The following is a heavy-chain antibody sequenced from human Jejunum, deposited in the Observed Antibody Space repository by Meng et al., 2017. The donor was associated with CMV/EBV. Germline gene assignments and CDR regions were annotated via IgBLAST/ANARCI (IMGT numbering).Heavy chain of an antibody. Sequence: MSSASCYWGGVRQAPGKGLEWSGSFCYRESTYDNPSLKNRVSISVETSKNQFSLKLSSVTAADTAVYYCARHSAGLTFHYDSSGYYSHWGQGTLVTVSS. J-gene: IGHJ4*01. CDR2: FCYREST. CDR3: ARHSAGLTFHYDSSGYYSH. V-gene: IGHV4-39*01. CDR1: MSSASCY. D-gene: IGHD3-22*01.